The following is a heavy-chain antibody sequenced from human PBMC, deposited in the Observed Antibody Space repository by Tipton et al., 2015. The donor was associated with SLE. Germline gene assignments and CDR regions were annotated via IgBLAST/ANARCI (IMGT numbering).Heavy chain of an antibody. Sequence: TLSLTCALYGGSFSGYYWNWIRQPPGKGLEWIGEINHSGSTYYNPSLKSRVSFSIDTSKNQFSLKLNSVTAADTAVYYCARRHYSGPFDNWGQGTLVTVST. CDR3: ARRHYSGPFDN. J-gene: IGHJ4*02. D-gene: IGHD5-12*01. V-gene: IGHV4-34*01. CDR2: INHSGST. CDR1: GGSFSGYY.